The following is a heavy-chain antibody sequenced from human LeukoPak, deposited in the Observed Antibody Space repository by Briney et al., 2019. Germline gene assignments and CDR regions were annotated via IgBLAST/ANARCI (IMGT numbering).Heavy chain of an antibody. D-gene: IGHD6-19*01. CDR2: IRHDGSNK. V-gene: IGHV3-30*02. J-gene: IGHJ4*02. CDR1: GFTFSSYG. CDR3: TRDQGARGSGWCPY. Sequence: PGGSLRLSCAASGFTFSSYGMHWVRQAPGKGLEWVTFIRHDGSNKYYADSVKGRFTISRDNSKNTLDLQMNSLRDEDTAVYYCTRDQGARGSGWCPYWGQGTLVTVSS.